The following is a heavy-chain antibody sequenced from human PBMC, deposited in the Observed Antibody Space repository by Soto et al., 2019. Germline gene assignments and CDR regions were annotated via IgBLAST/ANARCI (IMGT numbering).Heavy chain of an antibody. CDR2: ISAYNGNT. CDR1: GYTFTSYG. J-gene: IGHJ5*02. Sequence: ASVKVSCKASGYTFTSYGISWVRQAPGQGLEWMGWISAYNGNTNYAQKPQGRVTMTTDTSTSTAYMELRSLRSDDTAVYYCARDVDTAMVNWFDPWGQGTLVTVSS. V-gene: IGHV1-18*01. D-gene: IGHD5-18*01. CDR3: ARDVDTAMVNWFDP.